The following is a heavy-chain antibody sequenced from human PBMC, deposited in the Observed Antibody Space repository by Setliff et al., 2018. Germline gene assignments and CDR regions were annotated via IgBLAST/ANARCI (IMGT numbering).Heavy chain of an antibody. CDR2: ISSSSSYI. CDR3: AKDIVRYYFDTRGFDL. Sequence: PGGSLRLSCAASGFTFSSYSLNWVRQAPGKGLEWVSSISSSSSYIYYADSVQGRFTISRDNAKNSLYLQMNSLGAADTAFYYCAKDIVRYYFDTRGFDLWGRGPLVTVSS. CDR1: GFTFSSYS. D-gene: IGHD3-22*01. J-gene: IGHJ2*01. V-gene: IGHV3-21*04.